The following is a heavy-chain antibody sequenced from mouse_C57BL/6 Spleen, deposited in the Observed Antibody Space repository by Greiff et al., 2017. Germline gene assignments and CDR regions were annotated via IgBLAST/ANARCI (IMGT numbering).Heavy chain of an antibody. CDR2: ISSGGDYI. CDR3: TRGTAQAPFAY. Sequence: EVKLQESGEGLVKPGGSLKLSCAASGFTFSSYAMSWVRQTPEKRLEWVAYISSGGDYIYYADTVKGRFTISRDNARNTLYLQMSSLKSEDTAMYYCTRGTAQAPFAYWGQGTLVTVSA. J-gene: IGHJ3*01. D-gene: IGHD3-2*02. V-gene: IGHV5-9-1*02. CDR1: GFTFSSYA.